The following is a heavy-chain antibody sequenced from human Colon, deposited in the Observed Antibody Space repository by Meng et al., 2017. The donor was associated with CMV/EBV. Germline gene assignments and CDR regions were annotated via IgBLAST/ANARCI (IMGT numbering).Heavy chain of an antibody. CDR1: GGSISSYY. V-gene: IGHV4-59*01. CDR2: IYDSGST. Sequence: SETLSLTCTVSGGSISSYYWTWIRQPPGKGPEWIGFIYDSGSTNYNPSLKSRVTISLDSSKNQFSLKLNSVTAADTAVYYCAREGRRGTSLPPYFHYYGVDVWGQGTTVTVSS. J-gene: IGHJ6*02. CDR3: AREGRRGTSLPPYFHYYGVDV. D-gene: IGHD2-15*01.